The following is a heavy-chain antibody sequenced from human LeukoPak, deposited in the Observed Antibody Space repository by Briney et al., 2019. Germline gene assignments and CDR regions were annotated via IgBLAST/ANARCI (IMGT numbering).Heavy chain of an antibody. CDR3: AREEAGSYSDYYFDY. V-gene: IGHV3-30-3*01. J-gene: IGHJ4*02. CDR1: GFTFSSYA. Sequence: PGGSLRLSCAASGFTFSSYAMHWVRQAPGKGLEWVAVISYDGSNKYYADSVKGRFTISRDNSKNTLYLQMNSLRAEDTAVYYCAREEAGSYSDYYFDYWGQGTLVTVSS. CDR2: ISYDGSNK. D-gene: IGHD3-10*01.